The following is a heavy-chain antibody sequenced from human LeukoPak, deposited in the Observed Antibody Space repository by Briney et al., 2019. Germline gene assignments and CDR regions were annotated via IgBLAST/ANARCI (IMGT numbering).Heavy chain of an antibody. CDR3: VRDNLENQWLERSY. CDR2: ISPTGDFI. Sequence: GGSLRLSCAASGFTFSRYNINWVRQSPGKGLEWVSSISPTGDFIYYADSIKGRFTISRDNGKNSVFLQMNSLRAEDTAIYYCVRDNLENQWLERSYWGQGTLVTVSS. V-gene: IGHV3-21*01. CDR1: GFTFSRYN. J-gene: IGHJ4*02. D-gene: IGHD6-19*01.